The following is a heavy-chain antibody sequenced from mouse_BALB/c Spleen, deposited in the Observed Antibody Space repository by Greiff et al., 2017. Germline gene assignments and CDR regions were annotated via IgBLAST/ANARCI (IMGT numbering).Heavy chain of an antibody. V-gene: IGHV5-12-2*01. CDR3: ARRGLRRELAY. CDR2: ISNGGGST. J-gene: IGHJ3*01. Sequence: EVQLVESGGGLVQPGGSLKLSCAASGFTFSSYTMSWVRQTPEKRLEWVAYISNGGGSTYYPDTVKGRFTISRDNAKNTLYLQMSSLKSEDTAMYYCARRGLRRELAYWGQGTLVTVSA. D-gene: IGHD2-4*01. CDR1: GFTFSSYT.